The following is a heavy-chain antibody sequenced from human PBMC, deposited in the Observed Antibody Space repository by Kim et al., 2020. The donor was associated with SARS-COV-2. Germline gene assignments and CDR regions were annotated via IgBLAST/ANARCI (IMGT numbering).Heavy chain of an antibody. J-gene: IGHJ3*02. CDR3: ARDNCGGDCYSGGGDAFDT. CDR2: ISSSSSYI. CDR1: GFTFSSYS. V-gene: IGHV3-21*01. Sequence: GGSLRLSCAASGFTFSSYSMNWVRQAPGKGLEWVSSISSSSSYIYYADSVKGRFTISRDNAKNSLYLQMNSLRAEDTAVYYCARDNCGGDCYSGGGDAFDTCGHGTMVTVSS. D-gene: IGHD2-21*02.